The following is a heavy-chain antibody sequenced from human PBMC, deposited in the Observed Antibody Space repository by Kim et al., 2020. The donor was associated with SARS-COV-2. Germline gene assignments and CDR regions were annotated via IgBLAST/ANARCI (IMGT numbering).Heavy chain of an antibody. V-gene: IGHV3-74*01. Sequence: GGSLRLSCAASGFTFSSYWMHWVRQAPGKGLVWVSRINSDGSSTSYADSVKGRFTISRDNAKNTLYLQMNSLRAEDTAVYYCARDRGDVYYDILTGYYRPYDAFDIWGQGTMVTVSS. D-gene: IGHD3-9*01. J-gene: IGHJ3*02. CDR3: ARDRGDVYYDILTGYYRPYDAFDI. CDR2: INSDGSST. CDR1: GFTFSSYW.